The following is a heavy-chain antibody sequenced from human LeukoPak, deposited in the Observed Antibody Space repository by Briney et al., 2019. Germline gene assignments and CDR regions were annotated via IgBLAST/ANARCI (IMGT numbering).Heavy chain of an antibody. CDR3: ARHTRVTPAVRVYGFDV. D-gene: IGHD5-18*01. V-gene: IGHV4-59*08. CDR2: IYYSGST. CDR1: GGSISSYY. J-gene: IGHJ6*02. Sequence: KSSETLSLTCTVSGGSISSYYWSWIRQPPGKGLEWIGYIYYSGSTNYNPSLKSRVTISVDTSRNQFSLKLTSVTAADSSVYYCARHTRVTPAVRVYGFDVWGQGTTVIVSS.